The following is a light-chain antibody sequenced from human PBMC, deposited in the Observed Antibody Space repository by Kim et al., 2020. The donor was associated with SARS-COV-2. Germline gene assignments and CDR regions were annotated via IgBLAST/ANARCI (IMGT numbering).Light chain of an antibody. CDR3: QQYNNCPPIT. CDR1: QSVNSD. V-gene: IGKV3-15*01. J-gene: IGKJ5*01. CDR2: GVS. Sequence: EIVMTQSPATLSVSPGERATLSCRASQSVNSDLAWYQQKPGQAPRLLIYGVSTRATGIPARFSGSGSGTEFTLTISSLQSEDFAVYYCQQYNNCPPITFGQGTRLGIK.